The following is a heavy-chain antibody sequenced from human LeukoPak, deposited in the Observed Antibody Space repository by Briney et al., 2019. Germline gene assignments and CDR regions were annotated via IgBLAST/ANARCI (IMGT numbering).Heavy chain of an antibody. V-gene: IGHV4-34*01. CDR2: INHSGST. J-gene: IGHJ6*02. CDR1: GGSFSGYY. D-gene: IGHD1-7*01. Sequence: SETLSLTCAVYGGSFSGYYWSWIRQPPGKGLEWIGEINHSGSTNYNPSLKSRVTISVDTSKNQFSLKLSSVTAADTAVYYCARNPHLNWNYVVVTHYYYYYGMDVWGQGTTVTVSS. CDR3: ARNPHLNWNYVVVTHYYYYYGMDV.